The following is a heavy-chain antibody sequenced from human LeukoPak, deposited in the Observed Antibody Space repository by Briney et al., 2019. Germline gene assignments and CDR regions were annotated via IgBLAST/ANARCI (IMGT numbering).Heavy chain of an antibody. Sequence: GGSLRLSCAVSGFTFSSYSMNWVRQAPGKGLEWVSSISSSGSYIYYADSVKGRFTISRDNAKNSLFLQMNSLRAEDTAVYYCASDLRVAAPGTFDYWGQGTLVTVSS. CDR1: GFTFSSYS. CDR3: ASDLRVAAPGTFDY. D-gene: IGHD6-25*01. V-gene: IGHV3-21*01. CDR2: ISSSGSYI. J-gene: IGHJ4*02.